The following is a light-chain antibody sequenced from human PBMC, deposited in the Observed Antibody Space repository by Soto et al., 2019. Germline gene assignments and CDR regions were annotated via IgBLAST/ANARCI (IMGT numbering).Light chain of an antibody. V-gene: IGKV1-39*01. CDR1: QNIRSR. CDR3: QQSHSGIT. Sequence: DFQMTQSPSTLSASVGDRVTITCRASQNIRSRLAWYQQKPGKAPKLLIYAASSLQSGVPSRFSGSGSGTDFTLTISSLQPEDFATYYCQQSHSGITFGQGTRLEIK. J-gene: IGKJ5*01. CDR2: AAS.